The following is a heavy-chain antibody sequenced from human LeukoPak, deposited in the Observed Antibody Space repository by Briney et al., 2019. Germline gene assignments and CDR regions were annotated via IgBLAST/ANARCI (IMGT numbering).Heavy chain of an antibody. Sequence: QPGGSLRLSCKVSGFISSSYWMNWVRHGPGKGLVWVSRINSDGSSTTYADSVKGRFTISRDNSKNTLYLQMNSLRAEDTAVYYCARDSGEISIVGATYYFDYWGQGTLVTVSS. J-gene: IGHJ4*02. D-gene: IGHD1-26*01. V-gene: IGHV3-74*01. CDR3: ARDSGEISIVGATYYFDY. CDR1: GFISSSYW. CDR2: INSDGSST.